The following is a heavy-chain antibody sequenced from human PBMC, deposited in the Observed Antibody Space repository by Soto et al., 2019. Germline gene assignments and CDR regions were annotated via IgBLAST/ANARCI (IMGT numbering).Heavy chain of an antibody. CDR2: IRGFSPYT. CDR3: ARDRGYDAHDYYYNAMDV. Sequence: GGSLRLPCVASGITFTTYTMNWVRQAPGKGLEWVSGIRGFSPYTFYAESVKGRFTISRDNAKNSLYLQMNSLGVEDTAVYYCARDRGYDAHDYYYNAMDVWGQGTTVTVSS. V-gene: IGHV3-21*01. J-gene: IGHJ6*02. CDR1: GITFTTYT. D-gene: IGHD2-15*01.